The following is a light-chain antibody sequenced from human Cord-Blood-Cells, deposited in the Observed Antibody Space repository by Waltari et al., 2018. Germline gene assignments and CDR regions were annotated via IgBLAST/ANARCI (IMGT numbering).Light chain of an antibody. J-gene: IGKJ1*01. Sequence: EIVLTQSPGTLSLSPGERATLSCRASQSVSSSYLAWYQQKPGQAPRLLIYGASSRATGIPDRFSGSESGTDFTLTISRLEPEDFAVYYCQQSGAFGQGTKVEIK. CDR3: QQSGA. V-gene: IGKV3-20*01. CDR2: GAS. CDR1: QSVSSSY.